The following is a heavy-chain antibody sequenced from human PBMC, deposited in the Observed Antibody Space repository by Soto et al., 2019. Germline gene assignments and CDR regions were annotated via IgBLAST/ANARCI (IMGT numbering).Heavy chain of an antibody. CDR1: GGSISSYY. V-gene: IGHV4-59*01. J-gene: IGHJ4*02. D-gene: IGHD4-17*01. CDR3: ARGTTVTAFDY. CDR2: IYYSGST. Sequence: SETLCLTCTVSGGSISSYYWSWIRQPPGKGLEWIGYIYYSGSTNYNPSLKSRVTISVDTSKNQFSLKLSSVTAADTAVYYCARGTTVTAFDYWGQGTLVTVSS.